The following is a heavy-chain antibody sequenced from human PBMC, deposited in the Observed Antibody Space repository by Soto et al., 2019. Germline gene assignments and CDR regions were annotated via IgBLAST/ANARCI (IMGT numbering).Heavy chain of an antibody. CDR1: GYSFTSYW. Sequence: GESLKISCKGSGYSFTSYWISCVRQMPGKGLEWMGRIDPSDSYTNYSPSFQGHVTISADKSISTAYLQWSSLKASDTAMYYCARHTGQYECSTYYYYYGRDVWGQGTTVTVPS. CDR2: IDPSDSYT. J-gene: IGHJ6*02. V-gene: IGHV5-10-1*01. CDR3: ARHTGQYECSTYYYYYGRDV. D-gene: IGHD2-8*01.